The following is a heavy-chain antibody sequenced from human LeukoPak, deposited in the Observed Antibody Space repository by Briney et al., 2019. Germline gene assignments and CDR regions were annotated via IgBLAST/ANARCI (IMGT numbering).Heavy chain of an antibody. CDR2: ISYDGSNK. V-gene: IGHV3-30*04. Sequence: GGSLRLSCAASGFTFSSYAIHWVRQAPGKGLEWVAVISYDGSNKYYADSVKGRFTISRDNAKNSLHLQMNSLRAEDTAVYYCARVTLTSANFDYWGQGTLVTVSS. CDR3: ARVTLTSANFDY. J-gene: IGHJ4*02. CDR1: GFTFSSYA.